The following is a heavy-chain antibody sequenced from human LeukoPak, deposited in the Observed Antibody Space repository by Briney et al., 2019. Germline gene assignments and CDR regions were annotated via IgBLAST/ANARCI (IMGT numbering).Heavy chain of an antibody. CDR1: GVTFGGYA. CDR2: IRSKAYGGTT. Sequence: GGSLRLSCTVSGVTFGGYAMSWFRQAPGKGLEWVGFIRSKAYGGTTEYAASVKGRFTNSTDDSKSIAYLQMNSLKTEDTAVYYCTRVSYYDSSGYYVDYWGQGTLVTVSS. J-gene: IGHJ4*02. CDR3: TRVSYYDSSGYYVDY. V-gene: IGHV3-49*03. D-gene: IGHD3-22*01.